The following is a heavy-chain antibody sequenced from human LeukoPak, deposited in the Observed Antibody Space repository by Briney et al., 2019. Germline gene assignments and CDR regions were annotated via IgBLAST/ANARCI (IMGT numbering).Heavy chain of an antibody. CDR2: IYHSGST. CDR1: GGSISSSNW. V-gene: IGHV4-4*02. Sequence: SETLSLTCAVSGGSISSSNWWSWVRQPPGKGLEWIGEIYHSGSTNYNPPLKSRVTISVDKSKNQFSLKLSSVTAADTAVYYCARDQVVGATWSSYGMDVWGQGTTVTVSS. D-gene: IGHD1-26*01. J-gene: IGHJ6*02. CDR3: ARDQVVGATWSSYGMDV.